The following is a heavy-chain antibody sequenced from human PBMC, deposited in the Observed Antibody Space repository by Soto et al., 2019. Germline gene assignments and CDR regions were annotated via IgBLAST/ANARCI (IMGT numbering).Heavy chain of an antibody. CDR1: GFTFRTYG. Sequence: SGGGVVQPGRSLRLSCAASGFTFRTYGMYWVRQAPGKGLEWVAVIWYDASNKYYADSVKGRFTISRDNSENTLYLQMNSLRAEDTAVYYCARGRVDGGELDLWGQGTLVTVSS. V-gene: IGHV3-33*01. D-gene: IGHD1-26*01. J-gene: IGHJ4*02. CDR3: ARGRVDGGELDL. CDR2: IWYDASNK.